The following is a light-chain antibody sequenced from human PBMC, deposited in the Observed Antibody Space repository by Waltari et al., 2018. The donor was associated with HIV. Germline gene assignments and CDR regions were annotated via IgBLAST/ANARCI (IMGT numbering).Light chain of an antibody. CDR3: ASYATGNTYV. J-gene: IGLJ1*01. Sequence: QSALTQPASVSGSPGQSITISCTGTNSDIGKYNLVSWYQQHPGKVPKVLIFEVTTRLSGSSHRFSGSKSENTASLTISGLQAEDEADYYCASYATGNTYVCGTGTSVTVL. CDR1: NSDIGKYNL. V-gene: IGLV2-23*02. CDR2: EVT.